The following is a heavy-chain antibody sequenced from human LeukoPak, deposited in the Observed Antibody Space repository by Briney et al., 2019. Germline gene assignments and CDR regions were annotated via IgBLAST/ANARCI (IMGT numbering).Heavy chain of an antibody. D-gene: IGHD2-2*01. J-gene: IGHJ6*02. Sequence: GASVKVSCKASGYTFTSYDINWVRQATGQGLEWMGWMNPNSGNTGYAQKFQGRVTMTRNTSISTAYMELSSLRSEDTAVYYCARAGKKDIVVVPAAVYYYYGMDVWGQGTTVTVSS. CDR3: ARAGKKDIVVVPAAVYYYYGMDV. CDR2: MNPNSGNT. V-gene: IGHV1-8*01. CDR1: GYTFTSYD.